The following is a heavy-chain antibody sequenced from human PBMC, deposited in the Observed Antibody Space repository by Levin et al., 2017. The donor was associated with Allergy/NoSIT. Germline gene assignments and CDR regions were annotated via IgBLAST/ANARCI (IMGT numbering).Heavy chain of an antibody. CDR1: GFIFSDYG. Sequence: GGSLRLSCAAPGFIFSDYGMHWVRQAPGKGLEWVSVIWHDGSNKYYAESVKGRFTISRDNSKDTLYLEMNSLRAEDTAVYYCARVTSSGPSNWFDPWGQGTLVTVSS. J-gene: IGHJ5*02. V-gene: IGHV3-33*01. CDR2: IWHDGSNK. CDR3: ARVTSSGPSNWFDP.